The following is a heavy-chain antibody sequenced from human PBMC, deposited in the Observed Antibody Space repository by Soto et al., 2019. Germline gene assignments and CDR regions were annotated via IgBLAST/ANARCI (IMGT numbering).Heavy chain of an antibody. CDR1: GFSFKNYA. D-gene: IGHD3-10*01. V-gene: IGHV3-30-3*01. CDR3: ARGVRAETYYNAFDY. CDR2: ISQNDERKI. J-gene: IGHJ4*01. Sequence: QVQLVEFGGGVVQPGSCLRLSCAASGFSFKNYAFHWVLQAPGKGLEWVALISQNDERKIFYADSVQGRFTISRDNFKNTVYLQMNSLRDDDTSVYHCARGVRAETYYNAFDYWGQGTQVTVSS.